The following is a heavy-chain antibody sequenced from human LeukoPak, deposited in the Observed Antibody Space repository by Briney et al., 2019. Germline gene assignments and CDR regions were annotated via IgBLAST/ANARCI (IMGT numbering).Heavy chain of an antibody. D-gene: IGHD6-13*01. CDR2: ISWNSDNI. J-gene: IGHJ4*02. V-gene: IGHV3-9*01. CDR1: GFTFDDYA. CDR3: ARDPYSSSSLDY. Sequence: GGSLRLSCAASGFTFDDYAMHWVRQAPGKGLEWVSGISWNSDNIGYGDSVKGRFTISRDNAKNSLYLQMNSLRAEDTAVYYCARDPYSSSSLDYWGQGTLVTVSS.